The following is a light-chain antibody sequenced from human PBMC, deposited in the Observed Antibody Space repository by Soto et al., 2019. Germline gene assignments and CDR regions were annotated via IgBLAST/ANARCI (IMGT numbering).Light chain of an antibody. CDR3: QQFDGSLWT. J-gene: IGKJ1*01. CDR2: DAS. Sequence: EIVLTQSPGTLSLSPGERATLSCRASQSVTSTHLAWYQQKPGQAPRLLIYDASTRATGIPDRFSGRGSGTDFTLTISRLEPEDFAVYCCQQFDGSLWTFGPGTKVDIK. CDR1: QSVTSTH. V-gene: IGKV3-20*01.